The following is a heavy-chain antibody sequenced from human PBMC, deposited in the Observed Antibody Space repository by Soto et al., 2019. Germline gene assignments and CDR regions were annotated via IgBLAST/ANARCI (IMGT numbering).Heavy chain of an antibody. J-gene: IGHJ4*02. V-gene: IGHV3-7*01. CDR3: VREIPNLYFAY. Sequence: EVQLVESGGGLVQPGGSLRLSCSTSGFGFTIYWMSWVRQAPGRGLEWVANIRQDGGETDYVGSVTGRFTISRDNAKNSLYLQMNSLRPEDTAVYYCVREIPNLYFAYWGQGTLVTVSS. CDR1: GFGFTIYW. CDR2: IRQDGGET.